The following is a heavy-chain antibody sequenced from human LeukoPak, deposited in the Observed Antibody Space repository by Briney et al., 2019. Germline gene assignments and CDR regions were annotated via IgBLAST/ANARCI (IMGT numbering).Heavy chain of an antibody. D-gene: IGHD1-26*01. Sequence: SVKVSCKASGGTFISYAISWVRQAPGQGLEWMGGIIPIFGTANYAQKFQGRVTITTDESTSTAYMELSSLRSEDTAVYYCARAGGADEGGAAFDIWGQGTMVTVSS. CDR2: IIPIFGTA. V-gene: IGHV1-69*05. CDR3: ARAGGADEGGAAFDI. CDR1: GGTFISYA. J-gene: IGHJ3*02.